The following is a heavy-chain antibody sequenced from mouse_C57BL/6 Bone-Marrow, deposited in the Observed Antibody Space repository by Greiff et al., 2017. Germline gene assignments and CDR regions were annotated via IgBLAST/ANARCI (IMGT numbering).Heavy chain of an antibody. CDR2: IWSGGST. D-gene: IGHD1-1*01. CDR1: GFSLTSYG. Sequence: VMLKQSGPGLVQPSQSLSITCTVSGFSLTSYGVHWVRQSPGKGLEWLGVIWSGGSTDYNAAFISRLSISKDNSKSQVFFKMNSLQADDTAIYYCARPIYYYGSSYGNYAMDYWGQGTSVTVSS. V-gene: IGHV2-2*01. CDR3: ARPIYYYGSSYGNYAMDY. J-gene: IGHJ4*01.